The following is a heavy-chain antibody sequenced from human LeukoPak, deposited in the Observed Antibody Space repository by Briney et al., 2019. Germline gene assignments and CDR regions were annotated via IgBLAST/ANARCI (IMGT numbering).Heavy chain of an antibody. CDR3: ARDLVVATINPSYYMDV. Sequence: GGSLRLSCAASGSTVSINYMSWVPQAPGRGLEWVSVIYSGGSTYYADSVKGRLNISRDNPKNTLYLQMNSLRAEDTAVYYCARDLVVATINPSYYMDVWGKGTTVTVSS. J-gene: IGHJ6*03. V-gene: IGHV3-53*01. CDR1: GSTVSINY. CDR2: IYSGGST. D-gene: IGHD5-12*01.